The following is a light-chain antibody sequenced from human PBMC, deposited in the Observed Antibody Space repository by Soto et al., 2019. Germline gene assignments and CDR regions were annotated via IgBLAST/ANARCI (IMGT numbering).Light chain of an antibody. J-gene: IGLJ1*01. Sequence: QSVLSQPRSVSGAPGQKVTISCTGSSSNIGAGYDLHWYQQLPGTAPKLLLYGNINRPSGVPDRFSGSKSGTSASLAITGLQAEDEADYYCQPYDSSLSPYGFGNGIKVTGL. CDR3: QPYDSSLSPYG. CDR2: GNI. CDR1: SSNIGAGYD. V-gene: IGLV1-40*01.